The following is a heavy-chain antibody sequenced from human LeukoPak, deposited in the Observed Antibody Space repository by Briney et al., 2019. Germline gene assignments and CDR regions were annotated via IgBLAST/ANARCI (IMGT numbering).Heavy chain of an antibody. D-gene: IGHD2-21*01. J-gene: IGHJ5*01. Sequence: SETLSLTCAVYGGSFSGYYWSWIRQPPGKGLEWIGEINHSGSINYNPSLKSRVTISVDTPKNQFSLKLSSVTAADTAVYYCARQVAVVEPTDPNWFDSWGQGTLVTVSS. CDR3: ARQVAVVEPTDPNWFDS. V-gene: IGHV4-34*01. CDR1: GGSFSGYY. CDR2: INHSGSI.